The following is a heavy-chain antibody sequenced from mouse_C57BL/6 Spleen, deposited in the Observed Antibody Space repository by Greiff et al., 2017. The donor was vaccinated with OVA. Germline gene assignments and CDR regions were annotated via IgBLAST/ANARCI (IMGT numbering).Heavy chain of an antibody. CDR1: GFTFSDDG. CDR3: ARNIYYDPYYFDY. J-gene: IGHJ2*01. CDR2: ISSGSSTI. V-gene: IGHV5-17*01. D-gene: IGHD2-4*01. Sequence: EVKLEESGGGLVKPGGSLKLSCAASGFTFSDDGMHWVRQAPEKGLEWVAYISSGSSTIYYADTVKGRVTISRDNSKNTLFLQMTSLRSEDTAMYYCARNIYYDPYYFDYWGQGTTLTVSS.